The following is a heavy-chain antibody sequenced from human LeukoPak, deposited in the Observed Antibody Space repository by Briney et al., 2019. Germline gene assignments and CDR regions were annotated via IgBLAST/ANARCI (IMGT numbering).Heavy chain of an antibody. CDR2: ISYDGSNK. J-gene: IGHJ4*02. CDR3: ARDQGIAAYLFDY. V-gene: IGHV3-30-3*01. Sequence: GGSLRLSCAASGFTFSSYAMHWVRQAPGKGLERVAVISYDGSNKYYADSVKGRFTISRDNSKNTLYLQMNSLRAEDTAVYYCARDQGIAAYLFDYWGQGTLVTVSS. D-gene: IGHD6-13*01. CDR1: GFTFSSYA.